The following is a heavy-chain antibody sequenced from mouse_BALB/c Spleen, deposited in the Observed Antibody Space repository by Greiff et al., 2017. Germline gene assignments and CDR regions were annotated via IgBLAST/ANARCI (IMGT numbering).Heavy chain of an antibody. CDR1: GFNIKDTY. J-gene: IGHJ3*01. Sequence: VQLKQSGAELVKPGASVKLSCTASGFNIKDTYMHWVKQRPEQGLEWIGRIDPANGNTKYDPKFQGKATITADTSSNTAYLQLSSLTSEDTAVYYCARITSEAYWGQGTLVTVSA. CDR2: IDPANGNT. D-gene: IGHD2-4*01. V-gene: IGHV14-3*02. CDR3: ARITSEAY.